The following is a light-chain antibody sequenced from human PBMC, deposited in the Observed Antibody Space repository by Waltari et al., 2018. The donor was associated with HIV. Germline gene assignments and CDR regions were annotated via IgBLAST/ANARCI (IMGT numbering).Light chain of an antibody. J-gene: IGKJ4*01. V-gene: IGKV3D-15*01. CDR2: GAS. CDR1: QSVSNN. CDR3: QQYNNWPPLT. Sequence: EILMTKSPATLSVSPGERATLSCRTSQSVSNNLAWYQQRPGQAPRILIYGASTRATGIPARFSGSGSGTEFTLTISSLESEDFAVYYCQQYNNWPPLTFGGGTKVEIK.